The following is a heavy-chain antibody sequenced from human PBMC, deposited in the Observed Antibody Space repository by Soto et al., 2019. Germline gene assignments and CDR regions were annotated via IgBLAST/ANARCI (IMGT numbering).Heavy chain of an antibody. J-gene: IGHJ4*02. D-gene: IGHD5-18*01. Sequence: EVQLVESGGGLVQPGGSQRLSCVASGFTFRNYWMSWLRQAPGKGLEWVANTNQDGRERYSVDSVKGRFTISRDNAKNSMHLQMNSLRAEDTAVYYCARDGSGYSTDWGQGTLVTVSS. V-gene: IGHV3-7*01. CDR1: GFTFRNYW. CDR2: TNQDGRER. CDR3: ARDGSGYSTD.